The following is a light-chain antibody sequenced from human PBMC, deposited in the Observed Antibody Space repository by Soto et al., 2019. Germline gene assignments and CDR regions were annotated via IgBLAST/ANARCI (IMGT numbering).Light chain of an antibody. CDR3: CSYAGRYTYV. CDR1: SSDVGGYNY. CDR2: DVS. V-gene: IGLV2-11*01. J-gene: IGLJ1*01. Sequence: QPVLTQPRSVSGSPGQSVTISCTGTSSDVGGYNYVSWYQQHPGKAPKLMIYDVSQRPSGVPDRFSGSKSGNTASLTISGLQAEDEADYYCCSYAGRYTYVFGSGTKVTVL.